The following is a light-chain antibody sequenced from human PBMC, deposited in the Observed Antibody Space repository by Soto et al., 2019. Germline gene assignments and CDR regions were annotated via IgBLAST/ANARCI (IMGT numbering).Light chain of an antibody. V-gene: IGKV3-11*01. CDR3: QQRASWPLT. Sequence: EIVLTQSPSTLSSSPGERATLSCRASQSIYRLLAWYQQRPGQAPRLLIYDASCRATGIPARFSGSGSGTDFTLTISSLEAEDFAVYYCQQRASWPLTFGGGTKVEIK. J-gene: IGKJ4*01. CDR2: DAS. CDR1: QSIYRL.